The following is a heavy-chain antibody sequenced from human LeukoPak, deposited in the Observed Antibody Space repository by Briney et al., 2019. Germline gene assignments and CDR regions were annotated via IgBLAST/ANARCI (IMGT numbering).Heavy chain of an antibody. CDR3: ASFNYYDSSGYSYDAFDI. D-gene: IGHD3-22*01. CDR1: GGSISSYY. CDR2: IYYSGST. V-gene: IGHV4-59*01. J-gene: IGHJ3*02. Sequence: SETLSLTCTVSGGSISSYYWSWIRQPPGKGLEWMGYIYYSGSTNYNPSLKSRVTISVDTSKNQFSLKLSSVTAADPAVYYCASFNYYDSSGYSYDAFDIWGQGTMVTVSS.